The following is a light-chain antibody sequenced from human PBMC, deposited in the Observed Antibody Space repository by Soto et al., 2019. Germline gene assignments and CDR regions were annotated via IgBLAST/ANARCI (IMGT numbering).Light chain of an antibody. CDR1: QSVSSSY. J-gene: IGKJ5*01. CDR3: QQYGSSPPIT. Sequence: EIVLTQSPGTLSLSPGKRATLSCRASQSVSSSYLAWYRQNPGQAPRLLIYGASSRATGIPDRFSGSGSGTDFTLTISRLEPEDFAVYYCQQYGSSPPITFGQGTRLEMK. V-gene: IGKV3-20*01. CDR2: GAS.